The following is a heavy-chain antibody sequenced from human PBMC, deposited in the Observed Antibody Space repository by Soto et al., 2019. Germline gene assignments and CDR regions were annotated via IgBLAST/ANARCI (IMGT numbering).Heavy chain of an antibody. CDR1: GFTFSNYG. CDR3: AKDRRYDSSGYPSAFDY. J-gene: IGHJ4*02. CDR2: ISNDGGNK. Sequence: VGSLRLSCAASGFTFSNYGMHWVCQAPGKGLEWVAVISNDGGNKYYADSVKGRFTISRDNSKNTLYLQMNSLRAEDTAVYYCAKDRRYDSSGYPSAFDYWGQGTLVTVSS. V-gene: IGHV3-30*18. D-gene: IGHD3-22*01.